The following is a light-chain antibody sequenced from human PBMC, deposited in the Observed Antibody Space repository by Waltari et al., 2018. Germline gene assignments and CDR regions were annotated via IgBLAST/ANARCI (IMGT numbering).Light chain of an antibody. V-gene: IGKV2-28*01. Sequence: DIVMTRSPLSLPVTPGEPASISCRSSQSLLHSNGKNYLDWYLQKPGQSPQVLIYLGSNRASGVPDRFSGSGSGTDFTLEISRVEAEDVGVYYCMQALQTPRTFGQGTKVEIK. CDR3: MQALQTPRT. CDR2: LGS. J-gene: IGKJ1*01. CDR1: QSLLHSNGKNY.